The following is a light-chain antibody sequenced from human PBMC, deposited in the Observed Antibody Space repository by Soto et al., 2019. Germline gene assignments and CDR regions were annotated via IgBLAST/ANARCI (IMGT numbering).Light chain of an antibody. Sequence: DIQMTQSPSTLSAYVGDRVTITCRASQSIGSWLAWYQQKPGKAPKLLIYKASSLESGVPSRFSGSGSGTEFTLTISSLQPDDFATYYCQQYNSYSLTFGGGTKVEIK. CDR3: QQYNSYSLT. J-gene: IGKJ4*01. V-gene: IGKV1-5*03. CDR1: QSIGSW. CDR2: KAS.